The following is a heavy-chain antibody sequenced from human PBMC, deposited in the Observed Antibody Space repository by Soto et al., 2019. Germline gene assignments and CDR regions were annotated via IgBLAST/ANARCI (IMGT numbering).Heavy chain of an antibody. J-gene: IGHJ3*01. CDR2: IDPSDSYT. CDR3: ARPLDYGETFDV. CDR1: GYSFTSYW. D-gene: IGHD4-17*01. V-gene: IGHV5-10-1*01. Sequence: PGESLKISCKGSGYSFTSYWISWVRQMPGKGLEWMGRIDPSDSYTNYSPSFQGHVTISADKSISTAYLQWSSLKASDTAIYFCARPLDYGETFDVWGQGTMVTVSS.